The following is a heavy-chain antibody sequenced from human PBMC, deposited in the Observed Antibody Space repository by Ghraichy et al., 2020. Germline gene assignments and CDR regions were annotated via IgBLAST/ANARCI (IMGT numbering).Heavy chain of an antibody. CDR2: ISGSGGST. Sequence: GGSLRLSCAASGFTFSSYAMSWVRQAPGKGLEWVSAISGSGGSTYYADSVKGRFTISRDNSKNTLYLQMNSLRAEDTAVYYCAKGFGGDTAMAYIYFDYWGQGTLVTVSS. D-gene: IGHD5-18*01. V-gene: IGHV3-23*01. CDR1: GFTFSSYA. J-gene: IGHJ4*02. CDR3: AKGFGGDTAMAYIYFDY.